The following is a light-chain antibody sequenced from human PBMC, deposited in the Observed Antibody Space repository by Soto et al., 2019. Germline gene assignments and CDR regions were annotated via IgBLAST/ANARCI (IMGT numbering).Light chain of an antibody. CDR1: QGISNY. CDR3: QRANRLST. J-gene: IGKJ2*01. CDR2: AAS. V-gene: IGKV1-12*01. Sequence: DIQMTQSPSSVSASVGDRVTITCRASQGISNYLAWYQQKPGEAPKLLIYAASSLQSGVPSRFSGSGSGTDVTLSINSLQHEDSATYYCQRANRLSTIGQGTNLEIK.